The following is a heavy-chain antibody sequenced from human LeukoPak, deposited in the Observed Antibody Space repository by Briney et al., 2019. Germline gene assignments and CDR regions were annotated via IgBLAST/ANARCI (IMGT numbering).Heavy chain of an antibody. Sequence: SETLSLTCAVYGGSFSGYYWSWIRQPPGKGLEWIGEINHSGRTNYNPSLKSRVTISVDTSKNQFSLKLSSVTAADTAVYYCARRASVAVYDYWGQGTLVTVSS. V-gene: IGHV4-34*01. CDR1: GGSFSGYY. J-gene: IGHJ4*02. D-gene: IGHD2-15*01. CDR3: ARRASVAVYDY. CDR2: INHSGRT.